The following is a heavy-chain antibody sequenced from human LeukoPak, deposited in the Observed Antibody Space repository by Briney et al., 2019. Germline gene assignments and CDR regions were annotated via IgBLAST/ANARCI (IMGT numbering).Heavy chain of an antibody. D-gene: IGHD4-11*01. J-gene: IGHJ4*02. CDR2: VYSSGST. CDR3: AGGPTVLKYYFDS. V-gene: IGHV4-59*01. CDR1: GGSISSYY. Sequence: SETLSLTCTVSGGSISSYYWSWIRQPPGKGLECIGYVYSSGSTNYNPSLRSRVTISVDTSKNQFSLKLSSVTAVDTAVYYCAGGPTVLKYYFDSWGQGTLVTVSS.